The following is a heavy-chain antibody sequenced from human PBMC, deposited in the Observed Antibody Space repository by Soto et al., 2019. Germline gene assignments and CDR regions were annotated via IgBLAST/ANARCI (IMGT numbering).Heavy chain of an antibody. CDR2: ISAYNGNT. Sequence: ASVKVSCKASGYTFTSYGISWVRQAPGQGLEWMGWISAYNGNTNYAQKLQGRVTMTTDTSTSTAYMELSSLRSEDTAVYYCARAAAGINYYYYYMDVWGKGTTVTVSS. CDR1: GYTFTSYG. V-gene: IGHV1-18*01. J-gene: IGHJ6*03. CDR3: ARAAAGINYYYYYMDV. D-gene: IGHD6-13*01.